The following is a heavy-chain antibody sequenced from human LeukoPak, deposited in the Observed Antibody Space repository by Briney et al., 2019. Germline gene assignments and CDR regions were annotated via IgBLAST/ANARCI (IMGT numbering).Heavy chain of an antibody. J-gene: IGHJ4*02. CDR2: TSSDGSKK. Sequence: GRSLRLSCAASGFTFSTYGMHWVRQAPGKGLEWVAVTSSDGSKKYYADSVKGRFIISRDNSKSTLYLQMNSLSAEDSAVYYCAKKPPGEFEELFDYWGQGTLVTVSS. D-gene: IGHD3-10*01. V-gene: IGHV3-30*18. CDR3: AKKPPGEFEELFDY. CDR1: GFTFSTYG.